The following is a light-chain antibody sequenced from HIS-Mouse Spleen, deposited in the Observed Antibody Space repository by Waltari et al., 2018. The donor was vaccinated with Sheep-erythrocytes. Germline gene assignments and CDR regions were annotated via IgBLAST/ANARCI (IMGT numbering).Light chain of an antibody. Sequence: SYELTQPPSVSVSPGQTASITCSGDKLGDKYAFWYQQKPGKSPLLVIYQDSKRPSGIPERFSGSNSGNTATLTISGTQAMDEADYYCQAWDSSTAWVFGGGTKLTVL. J-gene: IGLJ3*02. V-gene: IGLV3-1*01. CDR3: QAWDSSTAWV. CDR2: QDS. CDR1: KLGDKY.